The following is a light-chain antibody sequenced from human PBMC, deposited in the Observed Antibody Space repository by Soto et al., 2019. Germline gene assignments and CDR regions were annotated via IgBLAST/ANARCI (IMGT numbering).Light chain of an antibody. CDR1: SSNIGSSY. CDR2: RNS. V-gene: IGLV1-47*01. J-gene: IGLJ1*01. Sequence: QSVLTQPPSASGTPGQRVTISCSGSSSNIGSSYVYWYQQLPGTAPKLLMYRNSQRPSGVPDRFSGSKSGTSASLAISGLRSEDEAEYDCAAWDDSLSGNYVFGTGTKLTVL. CDR3: AAWDDSLSGNYV.